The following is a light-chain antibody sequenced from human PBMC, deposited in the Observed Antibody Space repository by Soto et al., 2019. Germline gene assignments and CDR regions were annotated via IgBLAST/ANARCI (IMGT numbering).Light chain of an antibody. J-gene: IGKJ5*01. V-gene: IGKV1-39*01. Sequence: DIQLTQSPSFLSASLGDRVTISCRASQNIDNYLHWYQQKSGKAPEALIYAASSLRDGVSSRFSGSGYGTEFTLTINNLQPEDFATYYCQQSSSSPPITFGQGTRLDI. CDR1: QNIDNY. CDR3: QQSSSSPPIT. CDR2: AAS.